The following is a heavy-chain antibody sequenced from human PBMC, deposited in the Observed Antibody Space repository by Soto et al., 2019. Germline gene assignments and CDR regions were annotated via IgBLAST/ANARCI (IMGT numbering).Heavy chain of an antibody. CDR2: QYYSGST. V-gene: IGHV4-39*01. CDR1: GGSINNGFHY. D-gene: IGHD2-21*02. Sequence: PAETLSLTCTVSGGSINNGFHYWFCLRQPPGKGLEYIGSQYYSGSTYYNPSLQSRVAIFIDTSKNQFSLKLSSVTAADTAVYFCARGDDFAGNDYFDYWGLGTLVTVSS. CDR3: ARGDDFAGNDYFDY. J-gene: IGHJ4*02.